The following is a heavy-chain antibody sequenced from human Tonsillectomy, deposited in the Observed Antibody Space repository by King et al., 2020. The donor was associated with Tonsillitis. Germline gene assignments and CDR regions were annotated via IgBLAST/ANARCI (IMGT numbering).Heavy chain of an antibody. J-gene: IGHJ3*02. CDR1: GYTFTSYY. CDR2: INPSGGST. CDR3: ARVSGLGAFDI. D-gene: IGHD3-22*01. V-gene: IGHV1-46*03. Sequence: QLVQSGAEVKKPGASVKVSCKASGYTFTSYYMHWVRQAPGQGLEWMGIINPSGGSTSYAQKFQGRVTMTRDTSTSTVYMELSSLRSEDTAMYYCARVSGLGAFDIWGQGTMVTVSS.